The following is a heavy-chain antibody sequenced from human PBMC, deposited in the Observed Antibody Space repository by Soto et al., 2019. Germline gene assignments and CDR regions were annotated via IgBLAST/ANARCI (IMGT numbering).Heavy chain of an antibody. CDR2: IVVGSGNT. CDR1: GFTFTSSA. V-gene: IGHV1-58*01. CDR3: AAAPYYYDSSGYYYFAFDI. J-gene: IGHJ3*02. D-gene: IGHD3-22*01. Sequence: SVKVSCKASGFTFTSSAVQWVRQARGQRLDWIGWIVVGSGNTNYAQKFQERVTITRDMSTSTAHMELSSLRSEDTAVYYCAAAPYYYDSSGYYYFAFDIWGQGTMVTVSS.